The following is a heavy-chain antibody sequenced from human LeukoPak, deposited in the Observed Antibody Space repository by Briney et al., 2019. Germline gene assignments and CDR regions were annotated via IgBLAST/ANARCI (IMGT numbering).Heavy chain of an antibody. D-gene: IGHD2-2*01. CDR2: IYHSGST. Sequence: SETLSLTCAVSGGSISSSNWWSWVRQPPGKGLEWIGEIYHSGSTSYNPSLKSRVTISVDKFKNQFSLKLSSVTAADTAVYYCARATVVVPAATNRFDPWGQGTLVTVSS. CDR3: ARATVVVPAATNRFDP. J-gene: IGHJ5*02. CDR1: GGSISSSNW. V-gene: IGHV4-4*02.